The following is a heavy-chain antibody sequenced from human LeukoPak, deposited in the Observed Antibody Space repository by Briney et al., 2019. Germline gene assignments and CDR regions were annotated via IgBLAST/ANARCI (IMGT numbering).Heavy chain of an antibody. Sequence: QPGGSLRLSCAASGFTFSSYEMNWVRQAPGKGLQWVSYISSSGSTIYYADSVKGRFTISRDNAKNSLYLQMNSLRAEDTAVYYCARPSRYSYGPNWFDPWGQGTLVTVSS. V-gene: IGHV3-48*03. CDR3: ARPSRYSYGPNWFDP. CDR2: ISSSGSTI. J-gene: IGHJ5*02. D-gene: IGHD5-18*01. CDR1: GFTFSSYE.